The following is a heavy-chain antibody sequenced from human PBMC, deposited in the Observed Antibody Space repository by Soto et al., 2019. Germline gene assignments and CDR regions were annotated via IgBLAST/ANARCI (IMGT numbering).Heavy chain of an antibody. Sequence: QVQLVQSGAEVRKPGASVTVSCRSSGDSFNDYYIHWVRQAPGQGFEWMGWINPNGGVTKTAQKFQGWVSMNRDTSIRTVYMQLSRLRSDDTAVYYCARESGGATATLDYYYFYMDVWGTGTTVTVSS. CDR3: ARESGGATATLDYYYFYMDV. CDR1: GDSFNDYY. J-gene: IGHJ6*03. D-gene: IGHD5-12*01. V-gene: IGHV1-2*04. CDR2: INPNGGVT.